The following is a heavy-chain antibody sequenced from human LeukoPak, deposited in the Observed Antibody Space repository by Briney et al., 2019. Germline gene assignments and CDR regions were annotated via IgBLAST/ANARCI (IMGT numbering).Heavy chain of an antibody. CDR1: GYTFTSYA. Sequence: ASVTVSCTASGYTFTSYAFHWVRQAPGQRLGWLGWIHAGNGDTKHSQKFQDRLTITRDTSASTAYMELSSLRSEDTAVYYCARDLYHDFWSGGIWGQGTTVTVSS. J-gene: IGHJ6*02. D-gene: IGHD3-3*01. CDR3: ARDLYHDFWSGGI. CDR2: IHAGNGDT. V-gene: IGHV1-3*01.